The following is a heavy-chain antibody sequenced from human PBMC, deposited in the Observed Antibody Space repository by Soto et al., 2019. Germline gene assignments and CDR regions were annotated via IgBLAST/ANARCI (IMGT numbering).Heavy chain of an antibody. D-gene: IGHD3-10*01. J-gene: IGHJ4*02. V-gene: IGHV3-7*03. Sequence: GGSLRLSCAASGFSFSSYWMSWVRQAPGRGLEWVANINQDATRQSYVDSVEGQFSISRDNAKNSLYLQMNSLRVEDTAGYYCAKVGLFDGNKPITFEFWGQGTLVTVSS. CDR3: AKVGLFDGNKPITFEF. CDR1: GFSFSSYW. CDR2: INQDATRQ.